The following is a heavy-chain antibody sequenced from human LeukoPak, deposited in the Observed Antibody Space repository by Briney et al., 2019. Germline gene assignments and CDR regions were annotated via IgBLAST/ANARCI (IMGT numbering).Heavy chain of an antibody. CDR3: ARSSRYDIWTGYPY. Sequence: ASVKVSCKASGYTFTSYGISWVRQAPGQGLEWMGIINPSGGSTSYAQKFQGRVTMTRDTSTSTVYMELSRLRSDDTAVYYCARSSRYDIWTGYPYWGQGTLVTVSP. J-gene: IGHJ4*02. V-gene: IGHV1-46*01. D-gene: IGHD3-9*01. CDR1: GYTFTSYG. CDR2: INPSGGST.